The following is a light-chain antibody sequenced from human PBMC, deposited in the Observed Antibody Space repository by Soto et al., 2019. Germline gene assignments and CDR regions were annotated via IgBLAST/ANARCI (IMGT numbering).Light chain of an antibody. CDR2: LNSDGSH. Sequence: QLVLTQWPSASASLGASVKLTCTLSSGHSSYAIAWHQQQPEKGPRFLMRLNSDGSHNKGYGIPDRFSGSSSGAERYLTISSLQSEDEADYHCQTWGTDVSVFGGGTQLTVL. CDR3: QTWGTDVSV. CDR1: SGHSSYA. V-gene: IGLV4-69*01. J-gene: IGLJ7*01.